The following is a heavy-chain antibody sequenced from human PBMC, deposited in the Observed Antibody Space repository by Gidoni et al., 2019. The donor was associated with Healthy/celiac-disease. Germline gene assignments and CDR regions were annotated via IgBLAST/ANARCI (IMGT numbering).Heavy chain of an antibody. J-gene: IGHJ4*02. V-gene: IGHV1-18*04. CDR1: GYTFTSYG. Sequence: QVQLVQSGAEVQKPGASVKVSCKASGYTFTSYGISWVRQAPGKGLEWMGWISAYNGNTNDAQKLQGRVNMTTDTSTSTAYMELSSLRSDDTAVYYCARDQGHDYGDYFDPPNFDYWGQGTLVTVSS. D-gene: IGHD4-17*01. CDR3: ARDQGHDYGDYFDPPNFDY. CDR2: ISAYNGNT.